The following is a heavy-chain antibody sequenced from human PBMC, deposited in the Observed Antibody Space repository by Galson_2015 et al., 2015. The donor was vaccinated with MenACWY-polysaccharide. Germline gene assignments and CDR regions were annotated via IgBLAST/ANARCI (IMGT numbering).Heavy chain of an antibody. CDR2: INHSGST. Sequence: SEPLSLTCAVYGGSFSGYYWSWIRQPPGKGLEWIGEINHSGSTNYNPSLKSRVTISVDTSKNQFSLKLSSVTAADTAVYYCARGLDKGVARNDYWGQGTVVTVSS. J-gene: IGHJ4*02. CDR1: GGSFSGYY. V-gene: IGHV4-34*01. CDR3: ARGLDKGVARNDY. D-gene: IGHD5-12*01.